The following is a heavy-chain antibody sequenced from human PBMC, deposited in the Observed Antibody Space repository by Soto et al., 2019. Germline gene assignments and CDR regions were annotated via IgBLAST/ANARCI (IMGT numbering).Heavy chain of an antibody. D-gene: IGHD2-15*01. CDR1: GGTFSSYA. J-gene: IGHJ4*02. CDR3: ARGRYCSGGSCYSPLFDY. CDR2: IIPIFGTA. V-gene: IGHV1-69*12. Sequence: QVQLVQSGAEVKKPGSSVKVSCKASGGTFSSYAISWVRQAPGQGLEWMGGIIPIFGTANYAQKFQGRVTITADEYTSTAYMELSSLRSEDTAVYYCARGRYCSGGSCYSPLFDYWGQGTLVTVSS.